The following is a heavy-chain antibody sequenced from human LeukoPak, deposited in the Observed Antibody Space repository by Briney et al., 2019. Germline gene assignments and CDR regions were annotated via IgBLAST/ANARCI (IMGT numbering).Heavy chain of an antibody. CDR2: IGNSGSPI. D-gene: IGHD2-2*01. Sequence: GGSLRLSCAASGFTFSSYSMNWVRQAPGKGLEWISLIGNSGSPIGYADSVKGRFTISRDNAKNSLYLQMNSLRAEDTAVYYCTRGAYASSPDYWGPGTLVTASS. CDR1: GFTFSSYS. CDR3: TRGAYASSPDY. J-gene: IGHJ4*02. V-gene: IGHV3-48*04.